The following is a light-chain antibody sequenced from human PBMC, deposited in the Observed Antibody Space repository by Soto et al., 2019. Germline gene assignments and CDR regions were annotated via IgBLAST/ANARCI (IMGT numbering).Light chain of an antibody. J-gene: IGKJ5*01. CDR3: QQLNCYPPPSIT. CDR1: QGISSY. Sequence: DIQLTQSPSFLSASVGDRVTITCRASQGISSYLAWYQQKPGKAPKLLIYAASTLQSGVPSRFSGSGSGTEFTLTISSLQPEDFATYYCQQLNCYPPPSITFGQGTRLEIK. V-gene: IGKV1-9*01. CDR2: AAS.